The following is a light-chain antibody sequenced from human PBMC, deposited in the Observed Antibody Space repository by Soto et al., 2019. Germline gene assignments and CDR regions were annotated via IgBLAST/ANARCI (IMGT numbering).Light chain of an antibody. J-gene: IGKJ4*01. V-gene: IGKV1-33*01. CDR3: QQYDYLPLT. CDR1: QAIYNY. Sequence: DVQMTQSPSSLSAAVGDRVTITCQASQAIYNYLNWYQQKPGKAPELLIYDASNLERGVPSRFSGSGSGTFFTFTSSGLQAEDIATYYCQQYDYLPLTFGGGTKVEIK. CDR2: DAS.